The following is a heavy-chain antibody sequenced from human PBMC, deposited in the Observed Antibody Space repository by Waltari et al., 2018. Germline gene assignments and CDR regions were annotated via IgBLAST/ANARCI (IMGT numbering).Heavy chain of an antibody. Sequence: QVQLVESGGGVVKPGRSLRVSCGASGITFSGYAMHWVRQAPGKGLEWVAVISDDGGNKNYADSVKGRFTISRDKSKNTLFLQMNSLRAEDTALYYCTLSLTSWGQGTLVTVSS. CDR3: TLSLTS. V-gene: IGHV3-30*03. J-gene: IGHJ5*02. CDR2: ISDDGGNK. CDR1: GITFSGYA.